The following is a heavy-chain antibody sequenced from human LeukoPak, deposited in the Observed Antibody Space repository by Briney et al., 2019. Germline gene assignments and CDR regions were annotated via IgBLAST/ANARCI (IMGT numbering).Heavy chain of an antibody. D-gene: IGHD3-10*01. CDR3: ARGVTGIYYYYYMDI. Sequence: ASVKVSCKASGYTFTGYYMHWVRQGPGQGLEWMGWINPNSGDTNYAQKFQDRVTMTRDTSISIAYMELSRLRSDDTAVYYCARGVTGIYYYYYMDIWGKGTTVTVSS. CDR2: INPNSGDT. J-gene: IGHJ6*03. V-gene: IGHV1-2*02. CDR1: GYTFTGYY.